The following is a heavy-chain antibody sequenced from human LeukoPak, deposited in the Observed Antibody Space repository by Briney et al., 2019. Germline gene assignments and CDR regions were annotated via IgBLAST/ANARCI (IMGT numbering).Heavy chain of an antibody. CDR3: ARVRLWSGEFPDY. D-gene: IGHD3-10*01. J-gene: IGHJ4*02. CDR1: GFTFSSYS. Sequence: PGGSLRLSCAASGFTFSSYSMNWVRQAPGKGLEWVSSISSSSSYIYYADSVKGRFTISRDNAKNSLYLQMNSLRAEDTAVYYCARVRLWSGEFPDYWGQGTLVTVSS. CDR2: ISSSSSYI. V-gene: IGHV3-21*01.